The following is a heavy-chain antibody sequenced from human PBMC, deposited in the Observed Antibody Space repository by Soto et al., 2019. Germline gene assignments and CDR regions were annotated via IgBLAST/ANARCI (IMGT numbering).Heavy chain of an antibody. CDR2: IKSKTDGGTT. J-gene: IGHJ4*02. CDR3: TTDIFVVVPPDHPGMDYFDY. Sequence: VQLVESGGGLVKPGGSLRLSCAASGFTFSNAWMNWVRQAPGKGLEWVGRIKSKTDGGTTDYAAPVKGRFNISRDDSTHTLYLQMNSLKTGDTAVYYCTTDIFVVVPPDHPGMDYFDYWGQGTLVTVSS. CDR1: GFTFSNAW. V-gene: IGHV3-15*07. D-gene: IGHD2-2*01.